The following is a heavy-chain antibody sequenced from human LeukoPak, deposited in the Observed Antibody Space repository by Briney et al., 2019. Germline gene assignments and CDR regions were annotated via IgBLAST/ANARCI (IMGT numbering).Heavy chain of an antibody. D-gene: IGHD2-2*01. CDR1: GDTFTSYD. J-gene: IGHJ6*02. CDR2: MNPNSGNT. V-gene: IGHV1-8*01. Sequence: GASVKVSCKASGDTFTSYDINWVRQATGQGLEWMGWMNPNSGNTGYAQKFQGRVTMTRNTSISTAYMELSSLRSEDTAVYYCAKALVVPAIYGMDVWGQGTLVTVSS. CDR3: AKALVVPAIYGMDV.